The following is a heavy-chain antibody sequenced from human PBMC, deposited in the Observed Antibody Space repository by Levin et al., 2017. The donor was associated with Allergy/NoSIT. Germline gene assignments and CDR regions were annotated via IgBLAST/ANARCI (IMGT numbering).Heavy chain of an antibody. CDR2: IYHSGST. V-gene: IGHV4-4*02. J-gene: IGHJ4*02. CDR1: GGSISSSNW. Sequence: SQTLSLTCAVSGGSISSSNWWSWVRQPPGKGLEWIGEIYHSGSTNYNPSLKSRVTISVDKSKNQFSLKLSSVTAADTAVYYCARDTGGAYCSGGSCYWDWGQGTLVTVSS. D-gene: IGHD2-15*01. CDR3: ARDTGGAYCSGGSCYWD.